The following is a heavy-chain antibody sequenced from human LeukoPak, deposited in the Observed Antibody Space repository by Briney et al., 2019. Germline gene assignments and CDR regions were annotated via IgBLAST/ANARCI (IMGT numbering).Heavy chain of an antibody. J-gene: IGHJ4*02. CDR1: GFTFSSYG. D-gene: IGHD6-19*01. V-gene: IGHV3-30*03. Sequence: GGSLRLSCAASGFTFSSYGMHWVRQAPGKGLEWVAVISYDGSNKYYADSVKGRFTISRDNSKNTLYLQMNSLRAEDTAVYYCARDRLEAVAGDDYLDYWGQGTLVTVSS. CDR2: ISYDGSNK. CDR3: ARDRLEAVAGDDYLDY.